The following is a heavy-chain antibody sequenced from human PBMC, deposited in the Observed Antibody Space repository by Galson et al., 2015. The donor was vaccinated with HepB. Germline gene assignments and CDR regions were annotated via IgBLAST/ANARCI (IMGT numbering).Heavy chain of an antibody. J-gene: IGHJ5*02. D-gene: IGHD3-22*01. CDR3: ARQSVVVIGWFDP. CDR2: INHSGST. Sequence: LSLTCAVYGGSFSGYYWSWIRQPPGKGLEWIGEINHSGSTNYNPSLKSRVTISVDTSKNQFSLKLSSVTAADTAVYYCARQSVVVIGWFDPWGQGTLVTVSS. CDR1: GGSFSGYY. V-gene: IGHV4-34*01.